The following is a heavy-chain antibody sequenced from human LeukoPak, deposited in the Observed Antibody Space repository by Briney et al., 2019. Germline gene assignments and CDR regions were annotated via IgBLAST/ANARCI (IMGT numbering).Heavy chain of an antibody. V-gene: IGHV3-11*01. Sequence: GGSLRLSCAASGFIFSDYYMTWIRQAPGKGLEWVAHIDVRGDSILYADSVKGRLTISRDSAKNSLYLQMNSLRAEDTAVYYCAREDNVWNLLYNYYMDVWGKGTTVTVSS. CDR1: GFIFSDYY. J-gene: IGHJ6*03. CDR3: AREDNVWNLLYNYYMDV. D-gene: IGHD1-1*01. CDR2: IDVRGDSI.